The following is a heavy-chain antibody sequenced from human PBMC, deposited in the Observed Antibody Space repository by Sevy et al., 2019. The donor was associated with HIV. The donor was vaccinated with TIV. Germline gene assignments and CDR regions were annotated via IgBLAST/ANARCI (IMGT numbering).Heavy chain of an antibody. V-gene: IGHV3-7*01. Sequence: GGSLRLSCAASGFTFSAYWMHWVRQAPGKGLEWVANINQGGSEKYYVDSVMCRFTTSRDNAKNSLFLQMNSLRAEDTAVYYCARALAAAAASWGQGALVTVSS. CDR2: INQGGSEK. D-gene: IGHD6-13*01. J-gene: IGHJ5*02. CDR3: ARALAAAAAS. CDR1: GFTFSAYW.